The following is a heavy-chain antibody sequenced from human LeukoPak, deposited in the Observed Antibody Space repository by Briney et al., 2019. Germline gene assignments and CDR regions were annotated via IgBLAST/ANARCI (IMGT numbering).Heavy chain of an antibody. CDR1: GFTFSSYA. J-gene: IGHJ4*02. V-gene: IGHV3-23*01. CDR2: ISGSGGST. D-gene: IGHD3-16*01. CDR3: AKGYYDYVWGSYYFDY. Sequence: GGSLRLSRAASGFTFSSYAMSWVRQAPGKGLEWVSAISGSGGSTYYADSVKGRFTISRDNSRDTLYLQMNSLRAEDTAVYYCAKGYYDYVWGSYYFDYWGQGTLVTVSS.